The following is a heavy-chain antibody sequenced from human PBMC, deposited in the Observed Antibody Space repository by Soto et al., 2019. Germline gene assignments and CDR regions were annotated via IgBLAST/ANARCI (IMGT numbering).Heavy chain of an antibody. J-gene: IGHJ6*03. CDR2: ISAYNGNT. CDR1: GYSFTNYG. D-gene: IGHD6-19*01. Sequence: QDQLVQSGVEVKKPGASVKVSCKASGYSFTNYGITWVRQAPGQGFERMGWISAYNGNTNYAQKFKGRVTLTTDASTSKAYLELRSLRSDDTAVYYCARDRGVAPPVAGITHYYYYMDVWGKGTTVTVSS. V-gene: IGHV1-18*01. CDR3: ARDRGVAPPVAGITHYYYYMDV.